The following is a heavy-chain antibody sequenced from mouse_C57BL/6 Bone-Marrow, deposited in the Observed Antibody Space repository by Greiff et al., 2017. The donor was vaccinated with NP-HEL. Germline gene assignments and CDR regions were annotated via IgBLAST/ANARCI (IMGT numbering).Heavy chain of an antibody. V-gene: IGHV1-4*01. J-gene: IGHJ4*01. Sequence: VKLQESGAELARPGASVKMSCKASGYTFTSYTMHWVKQRPGQGLEWIGYINPSSGYTKYNQKFKDQATLPADKSSSTSYMQLSSLTSEDSAVYYCARSGSNYVGAMDYWGQGTSVTVSS. D-gene: IGHD2-5*01. CDR1: GYTFTSYT. CDR3: ARSGSNYVGAMDY. CDR2: INPSSGYT.